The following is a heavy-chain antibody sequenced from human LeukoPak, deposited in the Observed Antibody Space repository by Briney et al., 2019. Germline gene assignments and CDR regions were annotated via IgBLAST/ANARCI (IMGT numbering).Heavy chain of an antibody. Sequence: SETLSLTCTVSGGSISSSSYYWGWIRQPPGKGLEWIGSIYYSGSTYYNPSLKSRVTISVDTSKNQFSLKLSSVTAADTAVYYCARDYYDSSGYRQNDWGQGTLVTVSS. CDR2: IYYSGST. CDR1: GGSISSSSYY. CDR3: ARDYYDSSGYRQND. J-gene: IGHJ4*02. V-gene: IGHV4-39*07. D-gene: IGHD3-22*01.